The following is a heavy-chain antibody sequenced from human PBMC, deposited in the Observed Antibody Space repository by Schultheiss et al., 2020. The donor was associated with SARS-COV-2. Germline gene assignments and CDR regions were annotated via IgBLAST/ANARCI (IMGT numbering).Heavy chain of an antibody. CDR3: ASGVRVATPIGYYYYGMDV. CDR2: IYHSGST. V-gene: IGHV4-34*01. J-gene: IGHJ6*02. CDR1: GFTFSSYA. Sequence: GSLRLSCAASGFTFSSYAMSWVRQPPGKGLEWIGEIYHSGSTYYNPSLKSRVTISVDTSKNQFSLKLSSVTAADTAVYYCASGVRVATPIGYYYYGMDVWGQGTTVTVSS. D-gene: IGHD5-12*01.